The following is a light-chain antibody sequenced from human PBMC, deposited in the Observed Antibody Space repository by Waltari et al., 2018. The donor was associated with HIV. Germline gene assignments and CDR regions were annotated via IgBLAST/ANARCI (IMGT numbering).Light chain of an antibody. CDR1: SSDVGGYRY. Sequence: QSALTQPPSASGSPGQSVTISCTGTSSDVGGYRYVSWYRQHPGKAPKLMIYEVNKRPSGVSNRFSGSKSGNTASLTISGLQAEDEADYYCCSYAGSSTFYVFGTGTKVTVL. CDR3: CSYAGSSTFYV. CDR2: EVN. J-gene: IGLJ1*01. V-gene: IGLV2-23*02.